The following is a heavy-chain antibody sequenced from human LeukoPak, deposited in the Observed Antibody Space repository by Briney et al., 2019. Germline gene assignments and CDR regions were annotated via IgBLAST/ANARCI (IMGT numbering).Heavy chain of an antibody. CDR3: AKAVQLWANWFDP. Sequence: PGGSLRLSCAASGFTFDDYAMHRVRQAPGKGLEWVSGISWNSGSIGYADSVKGRFTISRDNAKNSLYLQMNSLRAEDTALYYCAKAVQLWANWFDPWGQGTLVTVSS. CDR1: GFTFDDYA. D-gene: IGHD5-18*01. V-gene: IGHV3-9*01. CDR2: ISWNSGSI. J-gene: IGHJ5*02.